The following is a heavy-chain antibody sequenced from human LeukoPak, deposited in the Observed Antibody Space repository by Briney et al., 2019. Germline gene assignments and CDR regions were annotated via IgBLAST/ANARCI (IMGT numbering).Heavy chain of an antibody. V-gene: IGHV3-11*01. CDR2: ISSSGNII. CDR1: GFTFSDYN. Sequence: PGGSLRLSCAASGFTFSDYNMNWIRQAPGKGLEGVSHISSSGNIIYYVDSVKGRFTISRDNAKNSLYLQMNSLRAEDTAVYYCARAMFGGVIGKFDYWGQGSLVTVSS. J-gene: IGHJ4*02. CDR3: ARAMFGGVIGKFDY. D-gene: IGHD3-16*02.